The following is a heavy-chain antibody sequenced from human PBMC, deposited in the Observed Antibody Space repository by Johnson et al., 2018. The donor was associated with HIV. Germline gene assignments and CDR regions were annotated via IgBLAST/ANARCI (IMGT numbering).Heavy chain of an antibody. J-gene: IGHJ3*01. D-gene: IGHD6-19*01. V-gene: IGHV3-74*01. Sequence: VQLVESGGGLVQPGGSLRLSCGASGFTFSDHWMQWVRQVPGKGLVWVSRINGDGTGSTYADSVKGRFTIARDNAKNTLFLEMKSLSREDTCVYHCVRTSWRGASGLGYGPLDVWGQGAMVTVSS. CDR2: INGDGTGS. CDR3: VRTSWRGASGLGYGPLDV. CDR1: GFTFSDHW.